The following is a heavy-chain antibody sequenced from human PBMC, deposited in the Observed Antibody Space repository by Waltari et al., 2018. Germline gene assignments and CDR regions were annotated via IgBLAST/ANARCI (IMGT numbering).Heavy chain of an antibody. Sequence: QVQLVQSGAEVKKPGASVKVSCTASGYTFTSYAMHWVRQAPGQRLEWMGWINAGNGNTKYSQKFQGRVTITRDTSASTAYMELSSLRSEDTAVYYCARGSSGYHPVDYWGQGTLVTVSS. D-gene: IGHD3-22*01. CDR1: GYTFTSYA. V-gene: IGHV1-3*01. J-gene: IGHJ4*02. CDR3: ARGSSGYHPVDY. CDR2: INAGNGNT.